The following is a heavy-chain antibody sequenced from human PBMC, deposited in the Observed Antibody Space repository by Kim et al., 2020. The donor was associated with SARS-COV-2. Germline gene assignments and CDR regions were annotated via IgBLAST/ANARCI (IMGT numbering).Heavy chain of an antibody. CDR2: ISWNSGRI. D-gene: IGHD3-22*01. CDR3: AKAMVIPWDYGMDV. Sequence: SLRLSCAASGFSFGDYAMHWVRQAPGKGLEWVSVISWNSGRIDYADFVKGRFTISRDNAKSSLYLQMNSLRAEDTALDYCAKAMVIPWDYGMDVWG. J-gene: IGHJ6*02. CDR1: GFSFGDYA. V-gene: IGHV3-9*01.